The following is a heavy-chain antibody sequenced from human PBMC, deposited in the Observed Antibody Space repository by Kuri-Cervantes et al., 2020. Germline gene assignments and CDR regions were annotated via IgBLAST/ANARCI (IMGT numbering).Heavy chain of an antibody. V-gene: IGHV4-30-4*01. Sequence: SETLSFTCTVSGGPISSGDYYWSWIRQPPGKGLEWIGYIYYSGSTYYNPSLKSRVTISVDTSKNQFSLKLSSVTAADTAVYYCARVGQDIVVVPAALWYFDLWGRGTLVTVSS. CDR2: IYYSGST. J-gene: IGHJ2*01. D-gene: IGHD2-2*01. CDR3: ARVGQDIVVVPAALWYFDL. CDR1: GGPISSGDYY.